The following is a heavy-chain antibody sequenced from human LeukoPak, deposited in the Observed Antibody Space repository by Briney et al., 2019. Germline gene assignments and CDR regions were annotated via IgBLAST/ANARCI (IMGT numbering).Heavy chain of an antibody. D-gene: IGHD2-2*01. CDR1: GGSFSGYY. Sequence: SETLSLTCAVYGGSFSGYYWSWIRQPPGKGLEWIGEINHSGSTNYNPSLKSRVTISVDTSKNQFSLKLSSVTAADTAVYYCARFARGIVVVPAAMDWFGPWGQGTLVTVSS. CDR3: ARFARGIVVVPAAMDWFGP. J-gene: IGHJ5*02. CDR2: INHSGST. V-gene: IGHV4-34*01.